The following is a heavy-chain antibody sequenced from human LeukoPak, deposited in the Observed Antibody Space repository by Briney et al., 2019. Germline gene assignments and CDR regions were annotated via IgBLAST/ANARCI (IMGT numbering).Heavy chain of an antibody. J-gene: IGHJ6*03. D-gene: IGHD2-2*01. CDR2: ISGSGGST. CDR3: AKDGGYCSSTSCYESYYYYYMDV. CDR1: GFTFSSYA. Sequence: GGSLRLSCAASGFTFSSYAMSWVRQAPGKGLGWVSAISGSGGSTYYADSVKGRFTISRDNSKNTLYLQMNSLRAEDTAVYYCAKDGGYCSSTSCYESYYYYYMDVWGKGTTVTVSS. V-gene: IGHV3-23*01.